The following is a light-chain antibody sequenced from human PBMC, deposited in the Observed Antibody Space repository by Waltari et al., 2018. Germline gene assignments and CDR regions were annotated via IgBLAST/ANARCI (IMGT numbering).Light chain of an antibody. Sequence: QSVLTQPPSASGTPGQRVTISCSGSRSNIGSHTVNWYQQLPGTAHKLLSDSNQQRPAWVPDRFSGSKSGTSASLAISGLQSEDEADYYCAAWDDSLNAWVFGGGTKLTVL. CDR3: AAWDDSLNAWV. V-gene: IGLV1-44*01. CDR2: SNQ. CDR1: RSNIGSHT. J-gene: IGLJ3*02.